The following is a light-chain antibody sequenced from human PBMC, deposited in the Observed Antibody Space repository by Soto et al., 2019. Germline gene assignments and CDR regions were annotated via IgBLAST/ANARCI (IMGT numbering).Light chain of an antibody. CDR2: GAS. V-gene: IGKV3-11*01. Sequence: EIVLTQSPGTLSLSPGERATLSCRASQSVSSSYLAWYQQKPGQAPRLLIYGASNRATGIPARFSGSGSGTDFTLTISSLEPEDFAVYYCQQRSIWPLTFGGGTKVDIK. J-gene: IGKJ4*01. CDR3: QQRSIWPLT. CDR1: QSVSSSY.